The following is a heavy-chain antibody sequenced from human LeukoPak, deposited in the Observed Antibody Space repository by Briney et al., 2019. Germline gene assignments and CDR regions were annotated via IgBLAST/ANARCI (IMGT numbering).Heavy chain of an antibody. D-gene: IGHD6-13*01. CDR3: ARDDGSSWYSGWFDP. J-gene: IGHJ5*02. CDR1: GFTFSSYS. CDR2: ISSSSSYI. V-gene: IGHV3-21*01. Sequence: GGSLRLSCAASGFTFSSYSMNWVRQAPGKGLEWVSSISSSSSYIYYADSVKGRFTISRDNAKNPLYLQMNSLRAEDTAVYYCARDDGSSWYSGWFDPWGQGTLVTVSS.